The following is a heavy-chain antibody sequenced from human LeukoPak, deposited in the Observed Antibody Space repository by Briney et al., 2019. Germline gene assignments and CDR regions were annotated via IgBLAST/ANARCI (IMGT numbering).Heavy chain of an antibody. V-gene: IGHV1-46*01. CDR3: ARAHGPYYYDSSGPLNNWFDP. J-gene: IGHJ5*02. Sequence: ASVRVSCKASGYTFTGYYMHWVRQAPGQGLEWMGIINPSGGSTSYAQKFQGRVTMTRDTSTSTVYMELSSLRSEDTAVYYCARAHGPYYYDSSGPLNNWFDPWGQGTLVTVSS. CDR2: INPSGGST. D-gene: IGHD3-22*01. CDR1: GYTFTGYY.